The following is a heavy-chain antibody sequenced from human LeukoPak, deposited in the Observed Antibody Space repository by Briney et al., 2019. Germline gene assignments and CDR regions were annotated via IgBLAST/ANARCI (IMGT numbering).Heavy chain of an antibody. D-gene: IGHD6-19*01. Sequence: PSETLSLTCTVSGGSVSSGSYYWSWIRQPPGKGLEWIGYIYYRGSTDYNPSLKSRVTISVDTSKNQFSLKLSSVTAADTAVYYCARELGDSSGWYDALDIWGQGTMVTVSS. J-gene: IGHJ3*02. CDR3: ARELGDSSGWYDALDI. CDR2: IYYRGST. V-gene: IGHV4-61*01. CDR1: GGSVSSGSYY.